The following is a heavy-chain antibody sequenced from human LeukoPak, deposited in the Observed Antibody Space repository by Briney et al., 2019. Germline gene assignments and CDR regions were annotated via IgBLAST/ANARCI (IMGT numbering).Heavy chain of an antibody. D-gene: IGHD3-10*01. J-gene: IGHJ6*03. CDR2: INPKTGTA. CDR1: GYTFTGYS. CDR3: ARSRGPDYYGSGNYFDSYYYYMDV. V-gene: IGHV1-2*02. Sequence: GASVKVSCKASGYTFTGYSIYWVRQTPGQKLEWMGWINPKTGTANSAQKFQGRVTMTRDTSISTVYMEVRSLRSDDTAVYYCARSRGPDYYGSGNYFDSYYYYMDVWGKGTTVTISS.